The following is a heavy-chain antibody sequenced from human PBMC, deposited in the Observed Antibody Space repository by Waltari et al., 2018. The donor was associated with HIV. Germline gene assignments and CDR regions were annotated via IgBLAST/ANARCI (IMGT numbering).Heavy chain of an antibody. J-gene: IGHJ6*02. Sequence: EVQLVESGGGLVQPGGSLRLSCAACGLPCRSYSLNWGRQAPGKGLEWVSYISSSSSTIYYADSVKGRFTISRDNAKNSLYLQMNGLRAEDTAVYYCARDDYGMDVWGQGTTVTVSS. CDR3: ARDDYGMDV. V-gene: IGHV3-48*04. CDR1: GLPCRSYS. CDR2: ISSSSSTI.